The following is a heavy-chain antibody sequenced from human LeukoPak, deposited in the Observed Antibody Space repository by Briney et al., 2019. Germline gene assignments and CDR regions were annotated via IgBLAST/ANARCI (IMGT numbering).Heavy chain of an antibody. CDR3: ARAMIVVVDAFDI. V-gene: IGHV1-2*06. D-gene: IGHD3-22*01. J-gene: IGHJ3*02. CDR1: GYTFTGYY. Sequence: GASVKVSCKASGYTFTGYYMHWVRQAPGQGLEWMGRINPNSGGTNYAQKFQGRVTMTRDTSISIAYMELSRLRSDDTAVYYCARAMIVVVDAFDIWGQGTMVTVSS. CDR2: INPNSGGT.